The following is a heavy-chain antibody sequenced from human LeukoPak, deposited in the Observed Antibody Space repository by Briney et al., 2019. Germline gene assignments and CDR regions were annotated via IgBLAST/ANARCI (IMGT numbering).Heavy chain of an antibody. D-gene: IGHD3-10*01. V-gene: IGHV3-23*01. CDR1: GFTFSSYA. CDR3: AKGSFMVRFYGMDV. CDR2: ISGSGGST. J-gene: IGHJ6*02. Sequence: PGVSLRLSCAASGFTFSSYAMSWVRQAPGKGLEWVSAISGSGGSTYYADSAKGRFTISRDNSKNTLYLQVNSLRAEDTAVYYCAKGSFMVRFYGMDVWGQGTTVTVSS.